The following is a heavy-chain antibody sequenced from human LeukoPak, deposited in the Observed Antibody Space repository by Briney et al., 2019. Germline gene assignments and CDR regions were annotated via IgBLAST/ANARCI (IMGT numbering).Heavy chain of an antibody. CDR2: ISGSGGNT. J-gene: IGHJ4*02. D-gene: IGHD1-26*01. CDR3: AKDGDGGSYYVLFDY. CDR1: GFTFSSYA. Sequence: GGSLRLSCAASGFTFSSYAMSWVRQAPGKGLEWVSVISGSGGNTYYADSVKGRFTISRDNSKNTLSLQMNSLRAEDTAVYYCAKDGDGGSYYVLFDYWGQGALVTVSS. V-gene: IGHV3-23*01.